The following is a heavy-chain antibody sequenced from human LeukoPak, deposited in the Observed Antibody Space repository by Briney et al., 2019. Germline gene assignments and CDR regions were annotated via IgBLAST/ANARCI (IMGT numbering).Heavy chain of an antibody. J-gene: IGHJ4*02. CDR2: VSTDSGNS. Sequence: ASVKVSCKASGYTFTNYDINWVRQATGQGLEWLGWVSTDSGNSDSAQKFQGRITLTRDTSISTVFLELRNLRSDDAAVYYCARGVSRGVDYWGQGTLVTVSS. D-gene: IGHD3-16*01. V-gene: IGHV1-8*02. CDR3: ARGVSRGVDY. CDR1: GYTFTNYD.